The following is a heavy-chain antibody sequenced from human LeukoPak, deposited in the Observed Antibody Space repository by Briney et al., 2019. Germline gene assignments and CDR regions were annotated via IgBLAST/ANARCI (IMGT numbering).Heavy chain of an antibody. V-gene: IGHV1-18*01. CDR2: ISSYNGNV. D-gene: IGHD2-15*01. CDR3: ARDSSSVPSTWYY. Sequence: AAVKVSCKASGYTFTSYGISWVRQAPGQGLEWMGWISSYNGNVNNAHKFQARVTMTTDTSTSTAYMELRSLRSDDTAVYYCARDSSSVPSTWYYWGEGTLVTVST. J-gene: IGHJ4*02. CDR1: GYTFTSYG.